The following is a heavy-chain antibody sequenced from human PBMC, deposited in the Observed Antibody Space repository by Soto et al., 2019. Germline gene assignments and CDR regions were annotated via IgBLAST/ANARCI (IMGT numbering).Heavy chain of an antibody. CDR1: GFTFSGYE. D-gene: IGHD3-22*01. Sequence: GSLRLSCAASGFTFSGYEMNWVRQAPGKGLEWISHISTIDDTIYYADSVKGRFTISSDNTKNLLYLQMNSLRAEDTAVYYCARSSGSYRPFDSWGQGTLVTVSS. CDR2: ISTIDDTI. CDR3: ARSSGSYRPFDS. V-gene: IGHV3-48*03. J-gene: IGHJ4*02.